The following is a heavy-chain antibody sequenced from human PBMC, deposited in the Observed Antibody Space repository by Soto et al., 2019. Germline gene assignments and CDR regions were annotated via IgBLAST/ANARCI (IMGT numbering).Heavy chain of an antibody. CDR3: ARDLGYSRSGTCYREWFEP. J-gene: IGHJ5*02. CDR1: GYTFTTHG. CDR2: VRGDNVHT. D-gene: IGHD1-26*01. V-gene: IGHV1-18*01. Sequence: QVQLVQSGAEVKKPGASVKVSCKASGYTFTTHGISWVRQVPGQGLEWMGWVRGDNVHTNYAQSLQGRVTMTTDTSTNTSYMELRSLRSDDTAMYYCARDLGYSRSGTCYREWFEPWGQGTLVTVSS.